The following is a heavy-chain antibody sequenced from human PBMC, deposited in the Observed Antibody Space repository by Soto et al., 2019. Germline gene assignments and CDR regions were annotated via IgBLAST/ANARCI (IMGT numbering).Heavy chain of an antibody. V-gene: IGHV4-4*07. J-gene: IGHJ6*02. CDR2: IYYSGGT. CDR3: ARENYAAAAGTYRGHYYGMDV. Sequence: SETLSLTCNVSGGSISSYYWSWIRQPAGKGLEWIGRIYYSGGTNYNPSLKSRVTMSVDTSKNQFSLKLSSVTAADTAVYYCARENYAAAAGTYRGHYYGMDVWGQGXTVTVSS. D-gene: IGHD6-13*01. CDR1: GGSISSYY.